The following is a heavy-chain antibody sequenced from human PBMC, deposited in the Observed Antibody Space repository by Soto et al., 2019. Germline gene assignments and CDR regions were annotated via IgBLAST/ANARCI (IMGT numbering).Heavy chain of an antibody. CDR3: ARDPAP. CDR1: GGSISSGGYY. CDR2: IYNSGST. V-gene: IGHV4-31*03. J-gene: IGHJ5*02. Sequence: QVQLQESGPGLVKPSQTLSLTCTVSGGSISSGGYYWSWIRQHAGKGLEWIGYIYNSGSTYYNPSLQSRFTVSADTSKNQFSLKFSSVTAADTAVYYCARDPAPWGQGTLVTVSS.